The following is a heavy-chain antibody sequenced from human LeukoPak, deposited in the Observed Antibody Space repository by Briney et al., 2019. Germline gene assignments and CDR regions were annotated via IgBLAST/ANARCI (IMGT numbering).Heavy chain of an antibody. CDR2: ISGSGGST. J-gene: IGHJ3*02. D-gene: IGHD3-22*01. Sequence: GGSLRLSCAASGFTFSSYAMSWVRQAPGKGLEWVSAISGSGGSTYYADSVKGRFTVSRDNSKNTLHLQMNSLRGEDTAVYYCAKDAKPYYYDSSGYYYAGAFDIWGQGTMVTVSS. V-gene: IGHV3-23*01. CDR3: AKDAKPYYYDSSGYYYAGAFDI. CDR1: GFTFSSYA.